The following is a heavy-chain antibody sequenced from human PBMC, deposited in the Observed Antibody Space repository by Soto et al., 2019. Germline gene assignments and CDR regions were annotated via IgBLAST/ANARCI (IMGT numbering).Heavy chain of an antibody. CDR3: STVRYYDSSGYYDYFDY. V-gene: IGHV4-31*03. Sequence: SETLSLTCTVSCGSISSGGYYWSWIRQHPGKGLEWIGYIYYSGSTYYNPSLKSRVTISVDTSKNQFSLKLSSVTAADTAVYYCSTVRYYDSSGYYDYFDYWGQGTLVTVSS. J-gene: IGHJ4*02. CDR1: CGSISSGGYY. CDR2: IYYSGST. D-gene: IGHD3-22*01.